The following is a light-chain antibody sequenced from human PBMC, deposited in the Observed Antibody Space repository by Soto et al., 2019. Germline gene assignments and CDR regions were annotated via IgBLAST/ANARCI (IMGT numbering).Light chain of an antibody. CDR1: QSISNH. J-gene: IGKJ1*01. Sequence: DVHMTQSPSSLSASVEDRVIITCRASQSISNHLNWYQQKPGKATKLLIFAASSLQSGVPSRFSGSRSGPDFTLTISSLRPEDFATYYCQHSYSSPPTFGQGTKVDIK. CDR2: AAS. CDR3: QHSYSSPPT. V-gene: IGKV1-39*01.